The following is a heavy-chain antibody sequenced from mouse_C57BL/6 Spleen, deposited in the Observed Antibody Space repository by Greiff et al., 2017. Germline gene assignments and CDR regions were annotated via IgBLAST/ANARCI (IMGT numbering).Heavy chain of an antibody. CDR3: TSTVVATPFAY. CDR1: GFNIKDYY. D-gene: IGHD1-1*01. V-gene: IGHV14-1*01. Sequence: EVQLQQSGAELVRPGASVKLSCTASGFNIKDYYMHWVKQRPEQGLEWIGRIDPEDGDTEYAPKFQGKATMTADTSSNTAYLQLSSLTTEDTAVYYCTSTVVATPFAYWGQGTLVTVSA. CDR2: IDPEDGDT. J-gene: IGHJ3*01.